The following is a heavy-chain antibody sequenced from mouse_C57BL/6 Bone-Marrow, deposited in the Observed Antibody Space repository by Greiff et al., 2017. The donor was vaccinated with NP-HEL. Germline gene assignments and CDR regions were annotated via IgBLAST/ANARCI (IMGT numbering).Heavy chain of an antibody. CDR1: GYTFTSYW. J-gene: IGHJ2*01. CDR3: AIFITTVVAPFDY. CDR2: IDPSDSET. Sequence: VQLQQPGAELVRPGSSVKLSCKASGYTFTSYWMHWVKQRPIQGLEWIGNIDPSDSETHYNQKFKDKATLTVDKSSSTAYMQLSSLTSEDSAVYYCAIFITTVVAPFDYWGQGTTLTVSS. D-gene: IGHD1-1*01. V-gene: IGHV1-52*01.